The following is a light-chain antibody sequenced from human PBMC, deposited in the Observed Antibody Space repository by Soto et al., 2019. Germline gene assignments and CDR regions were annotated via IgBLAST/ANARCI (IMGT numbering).Light chain of an antibody. CDR3: LRYGDSPPAYT. J-gene: IGKJ2*01. CDR1: QSVSSRN. V-gene: IGKV3-20*01. CDR2: GPS. Sequence: EIVLTQSPGTVSLSPGERATLSCRASQSVSSRNLAWYRQKPGQAPSLLIFGPSNRATGIPDRFSGSGSGTDFTLTLSRLEPEYCAVCYCLRYGDSPPAYTFGQGTKVEIK.